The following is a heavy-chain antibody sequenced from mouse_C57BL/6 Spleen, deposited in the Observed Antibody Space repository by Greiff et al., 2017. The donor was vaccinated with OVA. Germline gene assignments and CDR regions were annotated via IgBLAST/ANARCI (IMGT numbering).Heavy chain of an antibody. D-gene: IGHD2-5*01. CDR2: ILPGSGST. CDR3: ARRASNLYFDY. CDR1: GYTFTGYW. Sequence: QVQLQQSGAELMKPGASVKLSCKATGYTFTGYWIEWVKQRPGHGLEWIGEILPGSGSTNYNAKFKGKATFTADTSYNTAYMQLSSLTTEDSAIYYCARRASNLYFDYWGQGTTLTVSS. V-gene: IGHV1-9*01. J-gene: IGHJ2*01.